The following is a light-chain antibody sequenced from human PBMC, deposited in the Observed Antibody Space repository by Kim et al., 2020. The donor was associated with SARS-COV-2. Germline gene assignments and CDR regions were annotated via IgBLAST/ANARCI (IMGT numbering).Light chain of an antibody. CDR2: DVS. Sequence: QSVNISCTGTSSDVGGYNYVSWYQQHPGKAPKLMIYDVSKRPSGVPDRFSGSKSGNTASLTISGLQAEDEADYYCCSYAGSYTYVFGTGTKVTVL. CDR1: SSDVGGYNY. CDR3: CSYAGSYTYV. J-gene: IGLJ1*01. V-gene: IGLV2-11*01.